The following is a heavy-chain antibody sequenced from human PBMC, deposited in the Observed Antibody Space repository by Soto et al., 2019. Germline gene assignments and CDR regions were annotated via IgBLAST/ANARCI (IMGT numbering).Heavy chain of an antibody. CDR2: ISGSGDTT. Sequence: GGSLRLSCAASGFTFSSCAMTWVRQAPGKGLEWVLCISGSGDTTYYADSVKGRFTISRDTSKNTVYLQMNSLRADDTAVYYCAKGHPGGSCYSGLDCWGQGTLVTVSS. V-gene: IGHV3-23*01. CDR3: AKGHPGGSCYSGLDC. D-gene: IGHD2-15*01. CDR1: GFTFSSCA. J-gene: IGHJ4*02.